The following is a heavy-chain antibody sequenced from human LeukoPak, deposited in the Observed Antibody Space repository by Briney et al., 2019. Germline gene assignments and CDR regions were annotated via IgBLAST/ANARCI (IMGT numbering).Heavy chain of an antibody. CDR1: GGTFSSYA. J-gene: IGHJ4*02. CDR3: ARAFGSGYYFDY. D-gene: IGHD3-16*01. V-gene: IGHV1-69*04. CDR2: IIPILGIA. Sequence: SVKVSCKASGGTFSSYAIRWVRQAPGQGLEWMGRIIPILGIANYAQKFQGRVTITADKSTSTAYMELSSLRSEDTAVYYCARAFGSGYYFDYWGQGTLVTVSS.